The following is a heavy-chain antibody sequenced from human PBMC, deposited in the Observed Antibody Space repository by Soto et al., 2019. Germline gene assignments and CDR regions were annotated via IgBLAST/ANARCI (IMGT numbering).Heavy chain of an antibody. CDR3: ARPDFGDYWYFDL. CDR2: IIPALGTA. CDR1: GGTFSSHT. Sequence: QDQLVQSGAEVKKPGSSVKVSCKASGGTFSSHTFSWVRQAPGQGLAWMGRIIPALGTATYAQKFQGRVTITADEAATTVYLELNSLRSEATAVYYCARPDFGDYWYFDLWGRGTLVTVSS. J-gene: IGHJ2*01. D-gene: IGHD4-17*01. V-gene: IGHV1-69*08.